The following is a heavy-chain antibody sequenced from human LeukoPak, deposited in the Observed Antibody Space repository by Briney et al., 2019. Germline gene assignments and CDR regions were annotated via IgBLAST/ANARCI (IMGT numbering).Heavy chain of an antibody. J-gene: IGHJ4*02. CDR1: GFTFSSYA. CDR3: AKSFAGAVAGTRGLDY. Sequence: PGGSLRLSCAASGFTFSSYAMSWVRQAPGKGLEWVSAISGGGGAYYADSVKGRITISRDNSKNTLYLQMNSLRAEDTAIYYCAKSFAGAVAGTRGLDYWGQGTLVTVSS. V-gene: IGHV3-23*01. CDR2: ISGGGGA. D-gene: IGHD6-19*01.